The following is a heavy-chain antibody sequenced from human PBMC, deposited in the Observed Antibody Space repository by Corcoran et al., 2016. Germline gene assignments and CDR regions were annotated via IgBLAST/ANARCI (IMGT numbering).Heavy chain of an antibody. V-gene: IGHV4-39*07. D-gene: IGHD4-17*01. CDR3: ARDLGYGGNSGAGFDP. CDR1: GGSISSSSYY. Sequence: QLQLQESGPGLVKPSETLSLTCTVSGGSISSSSYYWGWICQPPGKGLEWIGSIYYSGSTYYNPSLKSRVTISVDTSKNQFSLKLSPVTAADTAVYYCARDLGYGGNSGAGFDPWGQGTLVTVSS. CDR2: IYYSGST. J-gene: IGHJ5*02.